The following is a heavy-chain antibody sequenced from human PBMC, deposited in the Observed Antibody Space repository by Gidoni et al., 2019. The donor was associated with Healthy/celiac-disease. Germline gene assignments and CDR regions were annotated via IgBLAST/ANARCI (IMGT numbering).Heavy chain of an antibody. CDR3: AKDTGYYYDSSGYFQH. V-gene: IGHV3-9*01. CDR2: ISWNSGSI. J-gene: IGHJ1*01. Sequence: EVQLVESGVGLVQPGRSLRLSCAASGFTFDDYAMHWVRQAPGKGLEWVSGISWNSGSIGYADSVKGRFTISRDNAKNSLYLQMNSLRAEDTALYYCAKDTGYYYDSSGYFQHWGQGTLVTVSS. D-gene: IGHD3-22*01. CDR1: GFTFDDYA.